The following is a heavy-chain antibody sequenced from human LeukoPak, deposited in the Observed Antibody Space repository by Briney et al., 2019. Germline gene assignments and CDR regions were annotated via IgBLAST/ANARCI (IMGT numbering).Heavy chain of an antibody. CDR1: GGSISSSSYY. D-gene: IGHD3-22*01. CDR2: IYYSGST. CDR3: ARHTRITMIVVAGTFDY. J-gene: IGHJ4*02. V-gene: IGHV4-39*01. Sequence: SETLSLTCTVSGGSISSSSYYWGWIRQPPGKGLEWIGSIYYSGSTYYNPSLKSRVTISVDTSKNQFSLKLSSVTAADTAVCYCARHTRITMIVVAGTFDYWGQGTLVTVSS.